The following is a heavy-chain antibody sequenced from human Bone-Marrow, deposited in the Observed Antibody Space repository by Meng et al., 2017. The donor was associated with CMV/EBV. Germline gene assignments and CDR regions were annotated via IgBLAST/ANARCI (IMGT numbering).Heavy chain of an antibody. CDR2: TRIGEGEK. Sequence: GASLKISCAASGFTFSSHGMHWVRQAPGKGLEWVAFTRIGEGEKYNPDSVKGRFTISRDNSKNMMYLQMNSLRPEDTALYYCAKGRSDSWHQLDHWGQGTLVTVSS. CDR1: GFTFSSHG. D-gene: IGHD6-13*01. J-gene: IGHJ4*02. CDR3: AKGRSDSWHQLDH. V-gene: IGHV3-30*02.